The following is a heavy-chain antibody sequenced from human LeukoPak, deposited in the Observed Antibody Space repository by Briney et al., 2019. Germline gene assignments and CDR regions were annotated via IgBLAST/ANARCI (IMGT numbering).Heavy chain of an antibody. J-gene: IGHJ4*02. CDR2: ISGSGATT. CDR1: GFTFSSYV. D-gene: IGHD1-1*01. V-gene: IGHV3-23*01. Sequence: GGSLRLSCAASGFTFSSYVMSWVRQAPGEGLEWVSAISGSGATTYYADSVKGRFTISRDNSKNTLYLHMNSLRAEDTAVYYCAKRVSGTTFYWGQGTLVTVSS. CDR3: AKRVSGTTFY.